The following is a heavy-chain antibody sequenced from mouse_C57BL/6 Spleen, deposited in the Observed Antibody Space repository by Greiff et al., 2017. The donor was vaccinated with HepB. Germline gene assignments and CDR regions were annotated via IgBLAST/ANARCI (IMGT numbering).Heavy chain of an antibody. V-gene: IGHV1-26*01. J-gene: IGHJ2*01. CDR3: ARPSYYYGSSYCDY. CDR1: GYTFTDYY. D-gene: IGHD1-1*01. CDR2: INPNNGGT. Sequence: EVQLQQSGPELVKPGASVKISCKASGYTFTDYYMNWVKQSHGKSLEWIGDINPNNGGTSYNQKFKGKATLTVDKSSSTAYMELRSLTSEDSAVYYCARPSYYYGSSYCDYWGQGTTLTVSS.